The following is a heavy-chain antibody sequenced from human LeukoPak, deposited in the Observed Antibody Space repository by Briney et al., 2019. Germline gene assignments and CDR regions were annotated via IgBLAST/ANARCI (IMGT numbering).Heavy chain of an antibody. V-gene: IGHV3-30*02. CDR2: IRYDGSNK. D-gene: IGHD1-26*01. CDR3: AKDLGAGTSFSDY. Sequence: GGSLRLSCAASGFTFSSYGTHWVRQAPGKGLEWVAFIRYDGSNKYYADSVKGRFTISRDNSKNTLYLQMNSLRAEDTAVYYCAKDLGAGTSFSDYWGQGTLVTVSS. CDR1: GFTFSSYG. J-gene: IGHJ4*02.